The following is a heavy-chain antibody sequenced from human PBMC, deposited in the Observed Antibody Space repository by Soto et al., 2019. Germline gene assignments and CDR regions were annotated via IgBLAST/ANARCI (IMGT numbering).Heavy chain of an antibody. Sequence: PVGSLRLSCSTSGFTFEDYAVHCVRQSSRKGLEWVSFINADGSDRYYADSVKGRFTISRDNTKGSFYLQMDRLRLEDTAIYYCAKAKFYFDYSPFEAWGQGTLVSVSS. CDR2: INADGSDR. CDR1: GFTFEDYA. J-gene: IGHJ5*02. CDR3: AKAKFYFDYSPFEA. D-gene: IGHD1-26*01. V-gene: IGHV3-43D*04.